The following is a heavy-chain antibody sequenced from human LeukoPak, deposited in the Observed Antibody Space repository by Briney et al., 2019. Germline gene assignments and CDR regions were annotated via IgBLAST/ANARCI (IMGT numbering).Heavy chain of an antibody. CDR3: ATPSGYYSFDY. CDR1: GFTFSSYW. Sequence: GGSLRLSCAASGFTFSSYWMHWVHQAPGKGLVWVSRIRTDGTITTYADSVKGRFSISRDNAKNTLYLQVNSLRVEDTAVYYCATPSGYYSFDYWGQGTLVTVSS. D-gene: IGHD3-22*01. CDR2: IRTDGTIT. J-gene: IGHJ4*02. V-gene: IGHV3-74*01.